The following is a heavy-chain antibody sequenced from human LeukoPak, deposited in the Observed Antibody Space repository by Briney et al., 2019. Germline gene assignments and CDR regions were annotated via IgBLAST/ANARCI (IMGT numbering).Heavy chain of an antibody. CDR3: ARDPPMVRGVINYLHYYGMDV. V-gene: IGHV1-18*01. CDR1: GYTFTSYG. J-gene: IGHJ6*02. Sequence: ASVKVSCKASGYTFTSYGISWVRQAPGQGLEWMGWISAYNGNTNYAQKLQGRVTMTTDTSTSTAYMELRSLRSDDTAVYYWARDPPMVRGVINYLHYYGMDVWGQGTTVTVSS. CDR2: ISAYNGNT. D-gene: IGHD3-10*01.